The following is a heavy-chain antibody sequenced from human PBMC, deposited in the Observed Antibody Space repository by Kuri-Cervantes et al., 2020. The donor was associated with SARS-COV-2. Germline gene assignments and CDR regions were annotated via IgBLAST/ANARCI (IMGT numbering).Heavy chain of an antibody. CDR2: IYHSGST. Sequence: ESLKISCAVSGYSISSGYYWGWIRQPPGKGLEWIGSIYHSGSTYYNPSLKSRVTISVDTSKNQFSLKLSSVTAADTAVYYCARLSSIAAPTDYWGQGTLVTVSS. J-gene: IGHJ4*02. CDR1: GYSISSGYY. CDR3: ARLSSIAAPTDY. D-gene: IGHD6-6*01. V-gene: IGHV4-38-2*01.